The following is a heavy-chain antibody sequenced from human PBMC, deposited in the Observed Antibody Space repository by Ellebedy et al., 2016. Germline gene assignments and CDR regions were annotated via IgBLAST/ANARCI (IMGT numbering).Heavy chain of an antibody. J-gene: IGHJ4*02. Sequence: LRLXXTVSGDSINSGAFYWIWVRQPAGKGLEWIGRIYTTGNAIYNPSLKSRITMSVDTSRNHFSMELRSVTAADTAVYYCATLTIPGGSDSWGQGILVTVSS. CDR1: GDSINSGAFY. CDR3: ATLTIPGGSDS. D-gene: IGHD3-16*01. CDR2: IYTTGNA. V-gene: IGHV4-61*02.